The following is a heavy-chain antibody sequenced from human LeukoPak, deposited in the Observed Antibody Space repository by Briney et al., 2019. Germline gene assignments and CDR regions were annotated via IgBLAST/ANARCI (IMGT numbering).Heavy chain of an antibody. CDR3: ARGGSMVRGVIPRDY. J-gene: IGHJ4*02. CDR2: INHSGST. D-gene: IGHD3-10*01. CDR1: GGSFSGYY. V-gene: IGHV4-34*01. Sequence: SETLSLTCAVYGGSFSGYYWSWIRQHPGKGLEWIGEINHSGSTNYNPSLKSRVTISVDTSKNQFSLKLSSVTAADTAVYFCARGGSMVRGVIPRDYWGQGTLVTVSS.